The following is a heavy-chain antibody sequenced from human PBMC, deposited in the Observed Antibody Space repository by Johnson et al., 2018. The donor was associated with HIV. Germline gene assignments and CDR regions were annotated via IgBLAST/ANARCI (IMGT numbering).Heavy chain of an antibody. V-gene: IGHV3-20*04. CDR1: GFTFDDYG. CDR3: AREGEWELLPGAFDI. Sequence: VQLVESGGGVARPGGSLRLSCAASGFTFDDYGMSWVRQAPGKGLEWVSGIDWSGGRTGYADSVKGRFTISRDNAKKLLYLQMYSLRAEDTAFYYCAREGEWELLPGAFDIWGQGTMVTVSS. J-gene: IGHJ3*02. CDR2: IDWSGGRT. D-gene: IGHD1-26*01.